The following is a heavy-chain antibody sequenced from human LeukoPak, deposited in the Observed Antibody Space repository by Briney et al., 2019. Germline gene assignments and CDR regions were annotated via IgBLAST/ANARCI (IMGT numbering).Heavy chain of an antibody. CDR2: IRYDESNR. V-gene: IGHV3-30*02. CDR3: AKSDAGNPDY. D-gene: IGHD4-23*01. CDR1: GFSFSNYG. Sequence: PGGSLRLSCAASGFSFSNYGMHWVRQAPGKGLEWVAFIRYDESNRFYADSVKGRFTISRDSSKKQLYLQMNSLRAEDTAVYYCAKSDAGNPDYWGQGTLATVSS. J-gene: IGHJ4*02.